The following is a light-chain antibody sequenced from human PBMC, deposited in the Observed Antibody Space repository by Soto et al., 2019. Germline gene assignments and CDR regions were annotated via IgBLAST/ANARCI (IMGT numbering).Light chain of an antibody. CDR3: QHYNSYSEA. CDR1: QSVSRTY. Sequence: EIVLTQSPGTLSLSPGERATLSCRASQSVSRTYLAWYQQKPVQAPRLLIYATSSRATGIPDRFSGSGSGTDFTLTISRLEPDDFATYYCQHYNSYSEAFGQGTKVDIK. J-gene: IGKJ1*01. CDR2: ATS. V-gene: IGKV3-20*01.